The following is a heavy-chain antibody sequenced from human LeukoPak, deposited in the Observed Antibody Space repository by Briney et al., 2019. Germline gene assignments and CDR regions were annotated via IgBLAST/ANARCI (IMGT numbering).Heavy chain of an antibody. CDR2: INHTGTC. Sequence: SENLSLTCAVYGGSFMGYSWTWIRQSPGMGLEWIGEINHTGTCNYNPSLKNRVAMSIDTSKNQFSLNLSSVTAADTAVYYCARPHNYDPLTGYTRRYAFDVWGQGTLVTVSS. D-gene: IGHD3-9*01. CDR1: GGSFMGYS. V-gene: IGHV4-34*01. CDR3: ARPHNYDPLTGYTRRYAFDV. J-gene: IGHJ3*01.